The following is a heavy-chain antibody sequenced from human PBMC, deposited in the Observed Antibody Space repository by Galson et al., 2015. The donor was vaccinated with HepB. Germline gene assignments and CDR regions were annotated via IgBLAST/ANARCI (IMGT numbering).Heavy chain of an antibody. CDR1: GFSLSTSGMC. Sequence: PALVKPTQTLTLTCTFSGFSLSTSGMCVSWIRQPPGKALEWLARIDWDDDKYYSTSLKTRLTVSKDTSKNQVVLTMTNMDPVDTATYYCARIRRGLGGYYGMDVWGQGTTVTVSS. CDR2: IDWDDDK. J-gene: IGHJ6*02. CDR3: ARIRRGLGGYYGMDV. D-gene: IGHD3-16*01. V-gene: IGHV2-70*11.